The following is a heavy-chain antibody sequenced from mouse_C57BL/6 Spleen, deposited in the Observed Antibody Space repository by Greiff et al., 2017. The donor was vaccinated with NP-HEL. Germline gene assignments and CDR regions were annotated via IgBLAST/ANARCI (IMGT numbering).Heavy chain of an antibody. Sequence: QVHVKQSGAELVRPGASVKLSCKASGYTFTDYYINWVKQRPGQGLEWIARIYPGSGNTYYNEKFKGKATLTAEKSSSTAYMQLSSLTSEDSAVYFCARQSASSGYDFDYWGQGTTLTVSS. CDR1: GYTFTDYY. CDR2: IYPGSGNT. V-gene: IGHV1-76*01. J-gene: IGHJ2*01. D-gene: IGHD3-2*02. CDR3: ARQSASSGYDFDY.